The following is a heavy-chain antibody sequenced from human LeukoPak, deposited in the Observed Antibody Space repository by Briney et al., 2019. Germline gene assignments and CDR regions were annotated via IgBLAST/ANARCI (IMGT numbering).Heavy chain of an antibody. CDR1: GFSLSTSGMC. J-gene: IGHJ6*02. D-gene: IGHD6-19*01. CDR3: ARITKIAVAGRGYYYYGMDV. V-gene: IGHV2-70*11. Sequence: ESGPTLVNPTQTLTLTCTFSGFSLSTSGMCVGWIRQPPGKALEWLARIDWDDDKYYSTSLKTRLTISKDTSKNQVVLTMTNMDPVDTATYYCARITKIAVAGRGYYYYGMDVWGQGTTVTVSS. CDR2: IDWDDDK.